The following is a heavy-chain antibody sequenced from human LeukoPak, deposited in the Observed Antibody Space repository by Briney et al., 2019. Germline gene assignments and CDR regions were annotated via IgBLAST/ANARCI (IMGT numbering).Heavy chain of an antibody. V-gene: IGHV1-2*02. CDR2: INPNSGGT. Sequence: GASVKVSCKASGYTFTGYYMHWVRQAPGQGLEWMGWINPNSGGTNYAQKFQGRVTMTRDTSISTAYMELSRLRSDDTAVYYCARDFPFDYTNSLNWFDPWGQGTLVTVSS. J-gene: IGHJ5*02. CDR3: ARDFPFDYTNSLNWFDP. D-gene: IGHD4-11*01. CDR1: GYTFTGYY.